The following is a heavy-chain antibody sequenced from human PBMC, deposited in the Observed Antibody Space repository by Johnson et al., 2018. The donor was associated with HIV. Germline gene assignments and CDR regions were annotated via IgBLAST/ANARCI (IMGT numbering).Heavy chain of an antibody. D-gene: IGHD3-10*01. J-gene: IGHJ3*01. V-gene: IGHV3-48*04. CDR2: ISSGGRTI. CDR3: AVLCSGCADAFDV. CDR1: GFTFSSYA. Sequence: EKLVESGGGVVQPGRSLRLSCAASGFTFSSYAMHWVRQAPGKGLEWVSYISSGGRTIYYADSVKGRFTISRDNAKNSLYLQMNSLRAEDGAVYYCAVLCSGCADAFDVWGQGTMVTVS.